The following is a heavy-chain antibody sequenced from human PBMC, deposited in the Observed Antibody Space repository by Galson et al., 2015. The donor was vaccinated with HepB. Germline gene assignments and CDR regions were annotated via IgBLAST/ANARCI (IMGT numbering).Heavy chain of an antibody. CDR2: VSYDGINK. J-gene: IGHJ2*01. V-gene: IGHV3-30*04. CDR1: GFTFTSYA. D-gene: IGHD7-27*01. Sequence: SLRLSCAASGFTFTSYAIHWVRQAPGKGLEWVAVVSYDGINKYCPDSVRGRFTISRDNSKNTVYLQMNSLRPDDTAVYFCARDTGDLWYFDLWGRGTLVTVAS. CDR3: ARDTGDLWYFDL.